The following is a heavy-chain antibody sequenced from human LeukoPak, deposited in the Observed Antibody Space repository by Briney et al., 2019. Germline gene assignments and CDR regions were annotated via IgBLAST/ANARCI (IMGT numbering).Heavy chain of an antibody. V-gene: IGHV4-31*03. CDR1: GGSIGSGGYY. D-gene: IGHD2-15*01. J-gene: IGHJ6*02. CDR2: IYYSGST. Sequence: PSETLSLTCTVSGGSIGSGGYYWSWIRQHPGKGLEWIGYIYYSGSTYYNPSLKSRVTISVDTSKNQFSLKLSSVTAADTAVYYCARDVGVRSYYYYGMDVWGQGTTVTVSS. CDR3: ARDVGVRSYYYYGMDV.